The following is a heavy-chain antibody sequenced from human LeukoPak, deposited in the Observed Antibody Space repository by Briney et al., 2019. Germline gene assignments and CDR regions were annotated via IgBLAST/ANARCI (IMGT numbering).Heavy chain of an antibody. V-gene: IGHV4-39*07. CDR2: IFYTGKT. CDR3: ARVFDS. CDR1: GGSVYTSDYY. Sequence: SETLSVTCTVSGGSVYTSDYYWGWVRQPPGKGPEWIGDIFYTGKTNYNPSLKSRVSISIDTSKNQFSLTLTSVTAADTAVYYCARVFDSWGQGTLVTVSS. J-gene: IGHJ4*02.